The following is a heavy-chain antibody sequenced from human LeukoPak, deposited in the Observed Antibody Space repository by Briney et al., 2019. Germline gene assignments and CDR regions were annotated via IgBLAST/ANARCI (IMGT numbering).Heavy chain of an antibody. CDR1: GFTFSSYG. D-gene: IGHD1-26*01. CDR2: ISYDGSNK. V-gene: IGHV3-30*18. Sequence: GRSLRLSCAASGFTFSSYGMHWVRQAPGKGLEWVAVISYDGSNKYYADSVKGRFTISRDNSKNTLYLQMNSLRAEDTAVYYCAKDVIVGAMGSLDYWGQGTLVTVSS. CDR3: AKDVIVGAMGSLDY. J-gene: IGHJ4*02.